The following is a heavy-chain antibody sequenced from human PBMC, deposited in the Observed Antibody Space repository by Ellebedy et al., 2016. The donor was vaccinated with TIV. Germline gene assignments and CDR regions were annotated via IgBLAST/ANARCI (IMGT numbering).Heavy chain of an antibody. J-gene: IGHJ5*01. CDR3: ARRGFYYGSGSYYFLDS. CDR1: GFTVSSNY. Sequence: ESLKISXAASGFTVSSNYMSWVRQLPGKGLEWIGEVSHDGGASYNPSFKSRVTLSVQVSRNQFSLRLIFVTAADTAVYYCARRGFYYGSGSYYFLDSWGRGTLVTVSS. V-gene: IGHV4-34*01. CDR2: VSHDGGA. D-gene: IGHD3-10*01.